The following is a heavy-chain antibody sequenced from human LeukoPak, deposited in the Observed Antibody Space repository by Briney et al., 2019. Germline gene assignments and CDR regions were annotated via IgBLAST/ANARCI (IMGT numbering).Heavy chain of an antibody. D-gene: IGHD2-15*01. V-gene: IGHV3-7*04. CDR3: TRDEGWYGRGMDV. CDR1: GFSFSSYW. J-gene: IGHJ6*02. Sequence: PGGSLSLSCAASGFSFSSYWMSWVRQAPGKGLEWVANIKPAGSEKDYVDSVKGRFTISRDNAENSLYLQMSSLRAEDTAVYYCTRDEGWYGRGMDVWGQGTTVTVSS. CDR2: IKPAGSEK.